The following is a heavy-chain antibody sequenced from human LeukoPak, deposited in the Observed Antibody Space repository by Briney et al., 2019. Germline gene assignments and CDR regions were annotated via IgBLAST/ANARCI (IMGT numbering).Heavy chain of an antibody. Sequence: ASVKVSCKTSGYTFTTHGISWVRQAPGQGLEWMGWISTSKGDTNYAQKFKGRLTMTTDRSTSTANMELRSLSSDDTAVYYCARDWPTVITDYWGQGTLVTVSS. CDR3: ARDWPTVITDY. V-gene: IGHV1-18*01. CDR1: GYTFTTHG. D-gene: IGHD4-11*01. CDR2: ISTSKGDT. J-gene: IGHJ4*02.